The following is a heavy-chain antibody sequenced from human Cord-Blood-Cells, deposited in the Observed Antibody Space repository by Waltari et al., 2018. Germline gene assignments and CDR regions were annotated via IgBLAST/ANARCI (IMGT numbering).Heavy chain of an antibody. D-gene: IGHD3-22*01. CDR1: GGTFSSYA. V-gene: IGHV1-69*01. Sequence: QVQLVQSGAEVKKPGSSVKVSCKASGGTFSSYAISWVRQAPGQGLEWMGGIIPIFVTANYAQKFQGRVTITADESTSTAYMELSSLRSEYTAVYYCASHYDSSGYYYYYGMDVWGQGTTVTVSS. CDR2: IIPIFVTA. CDR3: ASHYDSSGYYYYYGMDV. J-gene: IGHJ6*02.